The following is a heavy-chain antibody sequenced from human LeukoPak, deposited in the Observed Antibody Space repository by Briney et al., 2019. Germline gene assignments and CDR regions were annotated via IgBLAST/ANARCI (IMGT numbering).Heavy chain of an antibody. V-gene: IGHV4-39*07. D-gene: IGHD3-22*01. J-gene: IGHJ4*02. Sequence: NTSETLSLTCTVSGGSISSSSYYWGWIRQPPGKGLVWIGSIYYSGSTYYNPSLKSRVTISVDTSKNQFSLKLSSVTAADTAVYYCARGYDSSAYYPFNYWGQGTLVTVSS. CDR2: IYYSGST. CDR3: ARGYDSSAYYPFNY. CDR1: GGSISSSSYY.